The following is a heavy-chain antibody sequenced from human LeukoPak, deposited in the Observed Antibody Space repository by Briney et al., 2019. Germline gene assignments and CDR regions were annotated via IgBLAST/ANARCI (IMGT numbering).Heavy chain of an antibody. CDR1: GFTFSSYG. CDR2: IWYDGSNK. J-gene: IGHJ6*02. Sequence: GGSLRLSCAASGFTFSSYGMHWVRQAPGKGLEWVAVIWYDGSNKYYADSVKGRFTISRDNSKNTLYLQMNSLRAEDTAVYYCARDPIRTHFYYYYYGMDVWGQGTTVTVSS. CDR3: ARDPIRTHFYYYYYGMDV. V-gene: IGHV3-33*01.